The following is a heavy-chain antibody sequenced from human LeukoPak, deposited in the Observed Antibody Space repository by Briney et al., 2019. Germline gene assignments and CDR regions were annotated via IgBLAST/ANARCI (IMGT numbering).Heavy chain of an antibody. CDR1: GFTFNTYW. V-gene: IGHV3-7*01. CDR2: IKPDGNEK. CDR3: ARLSVVVVATFAGDTFDH. D-gene: IGHD2-15*01. J-gene: IGHJ4*02. Sequence: PGGSLRLSCAASGFTFNTYWMNWVRQAPGKGPEWVANIKPDGNEKYYVDSVKGRFTISRDNAKNSLYLQMNSLRAEDTAVYYCARLSVVVVATFAGDTFDHWGQGTLVTVSS.